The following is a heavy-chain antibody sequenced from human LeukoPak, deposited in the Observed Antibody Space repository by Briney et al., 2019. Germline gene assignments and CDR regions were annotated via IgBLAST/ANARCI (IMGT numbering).Heavy chain of an antibody. D-gene: IGHD2-2*01. J-gene: IGHJ4*02. V-gene: IGHV3-30*02. CDR3: AKDSGFYCSSNSCSDPDY. Sequence: GGSLRLSCAASGVTFSSYGMHWLRQAPGKGLEWLAFIRDDGSNKYYADSVKGRVTISRDNSKNTLYLQMNSLRAEETAVYYCAKDSGFYCSSNSCSDPDYWGQGTLVTVSS. CDR2: IRDDGSNK. CDR1: GVTFSSYG.